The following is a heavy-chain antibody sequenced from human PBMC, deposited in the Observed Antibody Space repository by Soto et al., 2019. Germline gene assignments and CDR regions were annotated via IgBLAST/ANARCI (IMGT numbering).Heavy chain of an antibody. CDR2: ISYDGSNT. D-gene: IGHD3-3*01. CDR1: GFTFSSYA. V-gene: IGHV3-30-3*01. CDR3: ARDPREVTIFGVVNV. J-gene: IGHJ6*02. Sequence: QVQLVESGGGVVQPGRSLRLSCAASGFTFSSYAMHWVRQAPGKGLEWVAVISYDGSNTYYADSVKGRFTISRDNSKNTLYLQMNSLRAEDTAVYYCARDPREVTIFGVVNVWGQGTTVTVSS.